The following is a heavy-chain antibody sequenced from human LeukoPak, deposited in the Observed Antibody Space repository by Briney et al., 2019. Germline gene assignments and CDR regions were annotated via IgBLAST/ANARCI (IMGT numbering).Heavy chain of an antibody. Sequence: ASVKVSCKASGYTFTGYYMHWVRKAPGQGLEWMGWINPNSGGTNYAQKFQGRVTMTRDTSISTAYMELSRLRSDDTAVYYCAMTGYSSSWYPYYWGQGTLVTVSS. CDR3: AMTGYSSSWYPYY. CDR1: GYTFTGYY. CDR2: INPNSGGT. V-gene: IGHV1-2*02. D-gene: IGHD6-13*01. J-gene: IGHJ4*02.